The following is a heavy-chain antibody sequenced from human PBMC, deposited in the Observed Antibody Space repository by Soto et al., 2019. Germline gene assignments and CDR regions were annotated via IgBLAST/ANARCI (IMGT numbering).Heavy chain of an antibody. Sequence: QITLRESGPTLVQPTQTLTLTCTLSGVSLSTSGEGVGWIRQPPGKALEWLALIYWDDDKRFSPSLKSRLAITRDIYTNQVVMTMTDMAPEDTAIYYCAHRQRTVVVGAPFDLWGQGSQVTVSS. CDR2: IYWDDDK. CDR1: GVSLSTSGEG. J-gene: IGHJ4*02. CDR3: AHRQRTVVVGAPFDL. V-gene: IGHV2-5*02. D-gene: IGHD2-15*01.